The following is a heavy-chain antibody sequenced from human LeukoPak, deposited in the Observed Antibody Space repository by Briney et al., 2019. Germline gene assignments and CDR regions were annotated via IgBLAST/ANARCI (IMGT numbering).Heavy chain of an antibody. V-gene: IGHV3-48*01. CDR2: ISSGSTII. CDR1: GFTFSNFG. D-gene: IGHD1-26*01. CDR3: AKEGYYDFFDY. J-gene: IGHJ4*02. Sequence: EGSLRLSCAASGFTFSNFGMSWVRQVPGKGLEWVSYISSGSTIIYYADSVKGRFTISRDNSKNTLYLQMNSLRAEDTAVYYCAKEGYYDFFDYWGQGTLVTVSS.